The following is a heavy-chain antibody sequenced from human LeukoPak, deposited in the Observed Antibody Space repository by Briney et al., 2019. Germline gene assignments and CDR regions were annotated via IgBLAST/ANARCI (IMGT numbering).Heavy chain of an antibody. V-gene: IGHV3-23*01. Sequence: GGSLRLSCAASGFTFSSYAMSLVRPAPGKGLEWVSAISGSGGSTYYADSVKGRFTISRDNSKNTLYLQMNSLRAEDTAVYYCAKAQRSGIMTGYFFAYWGQGTLVTVSS. CDR3: AKAQRSGIMTGYFFAY. J-gene: IGHJ4*02. D-gene: IGHD3-9*01. CDR2: ISGSGGST. CDR1: GFTFSSYA.